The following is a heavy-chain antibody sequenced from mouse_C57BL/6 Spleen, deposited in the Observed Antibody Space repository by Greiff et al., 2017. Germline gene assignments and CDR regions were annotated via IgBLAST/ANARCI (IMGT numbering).Heavy chain of an antibody. CDR1: GYTFTSYW. Sequence: QVQLQQPGAELVKPGASVKLSCKASGYTFTSYWMHWVKQRPGQGLEWIGMIHPNSGSTNYNEKFKGKATLTVDKSSSTAYMQLSSLTSEDSAVYYCARKTGGYYFDYWGQGTTLTVSS. CDR2: IHPNSGST. D-gene: IGHD3-2*01. CDR3: ARKTGGYYFDY. J-gene: IGHJ2*01. V-gene: IGHV1-64*01.